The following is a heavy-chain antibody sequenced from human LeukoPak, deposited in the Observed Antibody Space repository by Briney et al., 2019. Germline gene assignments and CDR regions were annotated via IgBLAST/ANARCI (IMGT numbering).Heavy chain of an antibody. CDR1: GGSISSYY. V-gene: IGHV4-59*01. Sequence: SETLSLTCTVSGGSISSYYWSWIRQPPGKGLEWIGYIYYSGSTNYNPPLKSRVTISVDTSKNQFSLKLSSVTAADTAVYYCARDLWYYDSSGYPNWGQGTLVTVSS. CDR3: ARDLWYYDSSGYPN. D-gene: IGHD3-22*01. CDR2: IYYSGST. J-gene: IGHJ4*02.